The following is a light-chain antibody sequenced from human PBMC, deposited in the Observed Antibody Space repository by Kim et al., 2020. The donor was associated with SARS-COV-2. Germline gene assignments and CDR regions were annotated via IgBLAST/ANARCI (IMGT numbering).Light chain of an antibody. Sequence: QLVLTQPPSVSAAPGQKVTISCSGSTSNIGNNYVFWYQHLPGTAPKLLIYDNNKRPSGIPDRFSGSKSGTSATLGITGLQTGDEADYYCGTWDSTLSGGVLGGGTQLTVL. J-gene: IGLJ3*02. V-gene: IGLV1-51*01. CDR1: TSNIGNNY. CDR2: DNN. CDR3: GTWDSTLSGGV.